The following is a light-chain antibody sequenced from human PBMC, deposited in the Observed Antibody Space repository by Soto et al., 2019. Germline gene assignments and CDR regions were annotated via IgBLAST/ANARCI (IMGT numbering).Light chain of an antibody. Sequence: QSVLTQPPSVSGSPGQRVTISCTGSSSNIGAGYDVHWYQPLPGTAPKLLIYGNGNRPSGVPDRFSGSKSGTSASLAITGLRAEDEADYYCQSYDSSLSGWVFGGGTKLTVL. CDR1: SSNIGAGYD. J-gene: IGLJ3*02. CDR3: QSYDSSLSGWV. V-gene: IGLV1-40*01. CDR2: GNG.